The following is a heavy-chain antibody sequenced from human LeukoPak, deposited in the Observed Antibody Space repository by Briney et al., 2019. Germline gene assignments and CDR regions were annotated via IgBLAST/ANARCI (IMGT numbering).Heavy chain of an antibody. CDR3: VKDPLIIFPFDP. D-gene: IGHD3-16*01. Sequence: GGSLRLSCAASGFTFNDYGMHWVRQAPGKGLEWVAFIRYDGSNQYYADSVRGRFTISRGNPKNTLSLQMNSLRAEDTATYYCVKDPLIIFPFDPWGQGTLVTVSP. J-gene: IGHJ5*02. V-gene: IGHV3-30*02. CDR2: IRYDGSNQ. CDR1: GFTFNDYG.